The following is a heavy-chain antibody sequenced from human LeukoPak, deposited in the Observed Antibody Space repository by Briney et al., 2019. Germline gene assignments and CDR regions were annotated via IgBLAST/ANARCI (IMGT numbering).Heavy chain of an antibody. CDR2: VYSDETT. J-gene: IGHJ4*02. V-gene: IGHV4-59*08. Sequence: KPSETLSLTCTVSGGSISGYFWSWIRQPPGKGLEWLGYVYSDETTNYSPSLRSRITISIDTSKNQFSLNLRSVTAADTAVYYCARNGIHGYSGLDFWGQGTLVTVSS. D-gene: IGHD5-12*01. CDR1: GGSISGYF. CDR3: ARNGIHGYSGLDF.